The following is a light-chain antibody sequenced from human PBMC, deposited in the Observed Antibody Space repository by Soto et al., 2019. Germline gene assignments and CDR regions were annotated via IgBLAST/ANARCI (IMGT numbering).Light chain of an antibody. V-gene: IGKV1-39*01. J-gene: IGKJ1*01. CDR2: TTS. CDR1: QSISYY. Sequence: DIQMTQSPSSLSASVGDRVTITCQASQSISYYLNWYQQKPGRAPRLLIYTTSSLQSGVPSKFSGSASGTDCTLTISSLQPEDVATYYCQQSYTTPWTFGQGTKVDIK. CDR3: QQSYTTPWT.